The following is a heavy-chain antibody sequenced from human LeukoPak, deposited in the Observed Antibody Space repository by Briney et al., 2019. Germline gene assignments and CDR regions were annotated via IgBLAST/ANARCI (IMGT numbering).Heavy chain of an antibody. CDR1: GFTVSSNY. Sequence: GGSLRLSCAASGFTVSSNYMSWVRQAPGKGLEWVSSISSSSSSYIYYADSVKGRFTISRDNAKNSLYLQMNSLRAEDTAVYYCARAPEYYMDVWGKGTTVTVSS. V-gene: IGHV3-21*01. CDR3: ARAPEYYMDV. CDR2: ISSSSSSYI. D-gene: IGHD1-14*01. J-gene: IGHJ6*03.